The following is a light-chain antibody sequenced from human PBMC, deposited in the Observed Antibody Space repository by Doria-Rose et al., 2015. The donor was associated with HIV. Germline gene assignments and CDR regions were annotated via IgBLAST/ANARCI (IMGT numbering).Light chain of an antibody. Sequence: DIRITQSPSSLSASVGDRVTIACRASQSTSTYLNWFQQKSGKAPNLLIYGASTLHRGVPSRFSGSGSRTDFTLTISNLQPEDFATYYCQQSYNTPGTFGPGTKVDIK. V-gene: IGKV1-39*01. CDR2: GAS. CDR3: QQSYNTPGT. J-gene: IGKJ3*01. CDR1: QSTSTY.